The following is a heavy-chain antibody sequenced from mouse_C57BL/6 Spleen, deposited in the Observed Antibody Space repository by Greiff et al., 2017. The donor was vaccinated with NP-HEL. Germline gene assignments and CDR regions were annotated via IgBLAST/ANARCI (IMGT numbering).Heavy chain of an antibody. D-gene: IGHD1-1*01. CDR3: ARRGYYGSSHYCDY. J-gene: IGHJ2*01. CDR2: IDPSDSYT. V-gene: IGHV1-69*01. Sequence: VQLQQPGAELVMPGASVKLSCKASGYTFTSYWMHWVKQRPGQGLEWIGEIDPSDSYTNYNQKFKGKSTLTVDKYSSTAYMQLSSLTYEDSAVYYCARRGYYGSSHYCDYWGQGTTLTVSS. CDR1: GYTFTSYW.